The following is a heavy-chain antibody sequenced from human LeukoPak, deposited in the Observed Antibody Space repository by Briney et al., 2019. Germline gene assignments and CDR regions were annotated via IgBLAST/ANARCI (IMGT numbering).Heavy chain of an antibody. CDR3: ARDSYGSGSYYRNWFDP. D-gene: IGHD3-10*01. CDR2: IYTSGST. J-gene: IGHJ5*02. CDR1: GGSISSYY. V-gene: IGHV4-4*07. Sequence: PPETLSLTCTVSGGSISSYYWSWIRQPAGKGLEWIGRIYTSGSTNYNPSLKSRVTMSVDTSKNQFSLKLSSVTAADTAVYYCARDSYGSGSYYRNWFDPWGQGTLVTVSS.